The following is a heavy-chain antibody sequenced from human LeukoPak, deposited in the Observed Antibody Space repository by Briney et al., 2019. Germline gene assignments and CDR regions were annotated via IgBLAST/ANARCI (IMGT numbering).Heavy chain of an antibody. CDR1: GGTFSSYA. V-gene: IGHV1-69*05. D-gene: IGHD3-10*01. J-gene: IGHJ4*02. CDR3: ARDHYGSAEFDY. Sequence: ASVNVSCKVSGGTFSSYAISWVRQAPGQGLEWMGGIIPIFGTADYAQKFQGRVTITTDESTSTAYMELSSLRSEDTAVYYCARDHYGSAEFDYWGQGTLVTVSS. CDR2: IIPIFGTA.